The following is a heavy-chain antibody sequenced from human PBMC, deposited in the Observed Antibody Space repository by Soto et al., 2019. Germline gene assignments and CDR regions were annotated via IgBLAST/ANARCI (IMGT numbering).Heavy chain of an antibody. J-gene: IGHJ5*02. Sequence: GASVKVSCKASGYTFTSYGISWVRQAPGQGLEWMGWISAYNGNTNYAQKLQGRVTMTTDTSTSTAYMELRSLRSDDTAVYYCARDQLNYYDSSGYGWFDPWGQGTLVTVSS. CDR1: GYTFTSYG. CDR3: ARDQLNYYDSSGYGWFDP. D-gene: IGHD3-22*01. CDR2: ISAYNGNT. V-gene: IGHV1-18*01.